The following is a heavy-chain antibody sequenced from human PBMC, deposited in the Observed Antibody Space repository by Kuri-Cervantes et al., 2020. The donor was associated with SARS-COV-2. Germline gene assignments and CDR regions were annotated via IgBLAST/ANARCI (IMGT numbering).Heavy chain of an antibody. D-gene: IGHD3/OR15-3a*01. V-gene: IGHV4-59*08. J-gene: IGHJ6*02. CDR1: GGTISSYY. CDR3: AREHQYGRGADWTTHYYGMDV. CDR2: IHDSGTT. Sequence: SETLSLSCTVSGGTISSYYWSWIRQPPGKGLEWVGYIHDSGTTNYNPSLKSRVTISEDTSNNQFSLKLRSVTAADTAVYYCAREHQYGRGADWTTHYYGMDVWGQGTTVTVSS.